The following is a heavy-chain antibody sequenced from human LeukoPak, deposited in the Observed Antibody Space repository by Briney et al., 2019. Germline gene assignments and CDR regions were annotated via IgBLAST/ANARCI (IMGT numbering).Heavy chain of an antibody. CDR1: GGSISTSDNY. J-gene: IGHJ4*02. CDR2: MHNTMST. V-gene: IGHV4-39*07. Sequence: SETLSLTCIVSGGSISTSDNYWGWIRQPPGKGLEWIGSMHNTMSTYYNPSLKSRVTMSIDRSTNKFSLKLSSVTVADTAVYYCARQTGPGLFILPGGQGTLVTVSS. CDR3: ARQTGPGLFILP. D-gene: IGHD3/OR15-3a*01.